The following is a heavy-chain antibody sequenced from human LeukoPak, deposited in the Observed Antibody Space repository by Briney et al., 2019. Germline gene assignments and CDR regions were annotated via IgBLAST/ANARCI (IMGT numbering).Heavy chain of an antibody. Sequence: PGGSLRLSCAASGFTVSRNYMIWVPQAPGKGLEGVSVISSGGNTYYTDSVKGRFTISRDNSKNTLYLQMSSLRVEDTAVYYCARDLKTSGWYGDFDYWGQGTLVTVSS. V-gene: IGHV3-53*01. CDR3: ARDLKTSGWYGDFDY. D-gene: IGHD6-19*01. CDR1: GFTVSRNY. J-gene: IGHJ4*02. CDR2: ISSGGNT.